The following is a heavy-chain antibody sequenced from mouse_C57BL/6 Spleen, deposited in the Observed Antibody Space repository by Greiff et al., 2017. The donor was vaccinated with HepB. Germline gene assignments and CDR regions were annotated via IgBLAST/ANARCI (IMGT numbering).Heavy chain of an antibody. CDR2: IWGGGST. CDR1: GFSLTSYG. D-gene: IGHD1-1*01. V-gene: IGHV2-9*01. J-gene: IGHJ1*03. Sequence: VKLVESGPGLVAPSQSLSITCTVSGFSLTSYGVDWVRQPPGKGLEWLGVIWGGGSTNYNSALMSRLSISKDNSKSQVFLKMNSLQTDDTAMYYCAKHAGATVVDWYFDVWGTGTTVTVSS. CDR3: AKHAGATVVDWYFDV.